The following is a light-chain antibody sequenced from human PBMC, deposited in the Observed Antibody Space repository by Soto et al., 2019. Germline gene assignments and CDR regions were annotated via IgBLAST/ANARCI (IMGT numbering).Light chain of an antibody. V-gene: IGLV3-9*01. CDR1: NIGGKT. J-gene: IGLJ3*02. CDR2: RDS. Sequence: SYELTQPLSVSVALGQTARITCGENNIGGKTVYWYQQRPGQAPILVIYRDSSRPSGIPERFSGSNSGNTATLTISTAQAEDEADYYCQVWDSTTAVFGGGTKLTVL. CDR3: QVWDSTTAV.